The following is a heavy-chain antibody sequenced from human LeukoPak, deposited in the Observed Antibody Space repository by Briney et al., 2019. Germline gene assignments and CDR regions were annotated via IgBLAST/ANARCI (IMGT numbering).Heavy chain of an antibody. CDR1: GYSISSGYY. D-gene: IGHD3-10*01. Sequence: NPSETLSLTCAVSGYSISSGYYWGWIRQPPGKGLEWIGSIYHSGSTYYNPSLKSRVTISVDTSKNQFSLKLSSVTAADTAVYYCARDYAMVRGVIILDYWGQGTLVTVSS. J-gene: IGHJ4*02. CDR2: IYHSGST. V-gene: IGHV4-38-2*02. CDR3: ARDYAMVRGVIILDY.